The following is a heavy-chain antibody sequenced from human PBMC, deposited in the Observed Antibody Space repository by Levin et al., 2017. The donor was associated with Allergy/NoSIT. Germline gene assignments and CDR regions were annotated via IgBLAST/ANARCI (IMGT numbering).Heavy chain of an antibody. CDR2: INTAGDT. V-gene: IGHV3-13*01. CDR3: ARVHRGAFDI. Sequence: QSGGSLRLSCAASGFTFSSYDMHWVRQATGKGLAWISGINTAGDTYYPDSVKGRFTISRENAKNSLFLQMNSLRAGDTAVYYCARVHRGAFDIWGQGTMVTVSS. D-gene: IGHD3-10*01. CDR1: GFTFSSYD. J-gene: IGHJ3*02.